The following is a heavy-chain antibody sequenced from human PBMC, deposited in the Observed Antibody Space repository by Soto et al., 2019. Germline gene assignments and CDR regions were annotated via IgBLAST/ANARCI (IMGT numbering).Heavy chain of an antibody. V-gene: IGHV2-5*02. CDR1: GFSLSTSGVG. D-gene: IGHD3-10*01. CDR3: AHSPETYYYGSGSYRAGRLGGYNGFDP. J-gene: IGHJ5*02. CDR2: IYWDDDK. Sequence: QITLKESGPTLVKPTQTLTLTCTFSGFSLSTSGVGVGWIRQPPGKALEWLALIYWDDDKRYSPSLKSRLTITKDTSKNQVVLTMTNMDPVDTATYYCAHSPETYYYGSGSYRAGRLGGYNGFDPWGQGTLVTVSS.